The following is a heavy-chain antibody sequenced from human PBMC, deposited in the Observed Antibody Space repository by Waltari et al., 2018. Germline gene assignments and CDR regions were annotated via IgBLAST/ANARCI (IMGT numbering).Heavy chain of an antibody. CDR2: MSYEVSNN. D-gene: IGHD6-13*01. J-gene: IGHJ4*02. Sequence: QVHLVESGGGVVQPGRSLGLSCAASGFTIRDHGMHWVRQAPGKGLEWVAAMSYEVSNNHDVDSVKGRFTLSRDDSKNTLYLQMNSLTTEDTAVYYCARGFSSWGTFEYWSQATLVTVSS. CDR3: ARGFSSWGTFEY. CDR1: GFTIRDHG. V-gene: IGHV3-30*01.